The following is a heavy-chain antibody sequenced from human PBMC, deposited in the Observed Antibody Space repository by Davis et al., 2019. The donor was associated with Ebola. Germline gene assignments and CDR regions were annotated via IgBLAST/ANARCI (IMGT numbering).Heavy chain of an antibody. Sequence: GESLKISCAASGFTFSSYWMSWVRQAPGKGLEWVSYISSTGSTIYYADSVKGRFTISRDNAKNSLYLQMNSLRDEDTAVYYCARGYYYGMDVWGQGTTVTVSS. CDR2: ISSTGSTI. V-gene: IGHV3-48*02. CDR1: GFTFSSYW. J-gene: IGHJ6*02. CDR3: ARGYYYGMDV.